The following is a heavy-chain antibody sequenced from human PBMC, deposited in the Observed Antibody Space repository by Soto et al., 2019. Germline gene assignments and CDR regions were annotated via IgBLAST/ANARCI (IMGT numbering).Heavy chain of an antibody. J-gene: IGHJ6*02. CDR1: GYSFTSYW. CDR2: IYPGDSDT. CDR3: ARQSIPGYSSSWYVRYYYGMDV. D-gene: IGHD6-13*01. V-gene: IGHV5-51*01. Sequence: GESLKISCKGSGYSFTSYWIGWVRQMPGKGLEWMGIIYPGDSDTRYSPSFQGQVTISADKSISTAYLQRSSLKASDTAMYYCARQSIPGYSSSWYVRYYYGMDVWGQGTTVTVS.